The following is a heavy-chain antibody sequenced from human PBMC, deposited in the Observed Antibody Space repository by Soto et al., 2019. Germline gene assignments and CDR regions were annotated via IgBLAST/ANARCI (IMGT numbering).Heavy chain of an antibody. D-gene: IGHD3-16*01. V-gene: IGHV3-30-3*01. J-gene: IGHJ4*02. CDR1: GFTFRSYA. Sequence: QVQLVESGGGVVQPGTSLRLSCEASGFTFRSYAMHWVRQAPGKGLEWVAVISYDGTNKYYADSLKGRFTISRDNSKNSLYLQMNSLRPEETDLYQCERDGGAYWGQGTLVIVSS. CDR2: ISYDGTNK. CDR3: ERDGGAY.